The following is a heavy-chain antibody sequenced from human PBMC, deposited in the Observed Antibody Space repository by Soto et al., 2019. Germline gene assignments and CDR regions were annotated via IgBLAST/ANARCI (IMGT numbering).Heavy chain of an antibody. CDR2: ISYNGGST. Sequence: GGSLRLSCAASGFTFSRYGMNWVRQAPGKGLEWVSGISYNGGSTYYADSVKGRLSISRDNSKNTLYLQMSSLRVEDTAVYYCAKEARAERELLHCDYWGQGALVTVSS. V-gene: IGHV3-23*01. CDR3: AKEARAERELLHCDY. CDR1: GFTFSRYG. D-gene: IGHD1-26*01. J-gene: IGHJ4*02.